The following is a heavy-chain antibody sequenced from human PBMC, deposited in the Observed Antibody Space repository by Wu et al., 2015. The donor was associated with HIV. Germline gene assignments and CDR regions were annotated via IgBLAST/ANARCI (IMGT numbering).Heavy chain of an antibody. V-gene: IGHV1-69*05. CDR3: AKRSQRADIVVVPAAMPVDYYYGMDV. Sequence: QVQLVQSGAEVKKPGSSVKVSCKASGGTFSSYAISWVRQAPGQGLEWMGGIIPIFGTANYAQKFQGRVTITTDESTSTAYMELSSLRSEDTAVYYCAKRSQRADIVVVPAAMPVDYYYGMDVWGPRDHGSPVSS. J-gene: IGHJ6*02. CDR1: GGTFSSYA. D-gene: IGHD2-2*01. CDR2: IIPIFGTA.